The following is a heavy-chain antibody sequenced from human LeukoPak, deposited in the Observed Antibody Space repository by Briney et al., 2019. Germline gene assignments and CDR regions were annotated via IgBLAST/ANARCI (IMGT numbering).Heavy chain of an antibody. D-gene: IGHD3-16*01. CDR2: IWTGGNT. CDR3: VRDSYGTS. J-gene: IGHJ5*02. CDR1: GFTVSSSY. V-gene: IGHV3-66*01. Sequence: GGSLRLSCAVSGFTVSSSYMSWVRRAPGKGLEWVSIIWTGGNTYYADSVKGRFTISRDNSKNTLYLEMNNLRDEDTAVYYCVRDSYGTSWGQGTLVTVSS.